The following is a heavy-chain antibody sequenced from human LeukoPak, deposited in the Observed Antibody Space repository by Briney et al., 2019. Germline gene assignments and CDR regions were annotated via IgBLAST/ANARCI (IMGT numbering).Heavy chain of an antibody. J-gene: IGHJ4*02. CDR2: IYSGGST. CDR1: GFTVSSNY. CDR3: AREGSSGHFAY. V-gene: IGHV3-66*01. Sequence: GGSLRLSCAASGFTVSSNYMSWVRQAPGKGLEWVSVIYSGGSTDYADSVKGRFTISRDNSKNTLYLQMNSLRAEDTAVYYCAREGSSGHFAYCGQGTLVTVSS. D-gene: IGHD3-22*01.